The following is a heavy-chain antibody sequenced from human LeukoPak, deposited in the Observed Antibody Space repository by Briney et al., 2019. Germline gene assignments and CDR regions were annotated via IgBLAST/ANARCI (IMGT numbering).Heavy chain of an antibody. V-gene: IGHV3-23*01. Sequence: GGSLRLSCAASGFTFSSYAMSWVRQAPGKGLEWVSAISGSGGSTYYADSVKGRFTISRDNSKNTLSVQMNSLRAEDTAVYYCAKDASAVCNGGSCYVSYWGQGTLVTVSS. CDR3: AKDASAVCNGGSCYVSY. CDR1: GFTFSSYA. J-gene: IGHJ4*02. CDR2: ISGSGGST. D-gene: IGHD2-15*01.